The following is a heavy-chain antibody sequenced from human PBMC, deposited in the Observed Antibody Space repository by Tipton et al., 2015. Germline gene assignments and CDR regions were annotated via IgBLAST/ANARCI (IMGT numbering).Heavy chain of an antibody. CDR2: VSGGDGIT. CDR3: AKLTITFGGVIVTGAFDI. V-gene: IGHV3-23*01. Sequence: SLRLSCVASGFTFSSYPMSWVRQAPGKGLEWVSGVSGGDGITYYADSAKGRFTISRDNSKNTLYLQMNSLRAEDAAVYYCAKLTITFGGVIVTGAFDIWGQGTMVTVSS. D-gene: IGHD3-16*02. J-gene: IGHJ3*02. CDR1: GFTFSSYP.